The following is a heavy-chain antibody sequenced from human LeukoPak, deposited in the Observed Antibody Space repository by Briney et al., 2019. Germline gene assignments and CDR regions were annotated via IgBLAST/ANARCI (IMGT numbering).Heavy chain of an antibody. V-gene: IGHV3-11*01. CDR1: GFTFSDYY. J-gene: IGHJ4*02. CDR3: AGARPDSSGYYYFDY. CDR2: ISSSGSTI. D-gene: IGHD3-22*01. Sequence: PGGSLRLSCAASGFTFSDYYMSWIRQAPGKGLEWVSYISSSGSTIYYADSVKGRFTISRDNAKNSLYLQMNSLRAEDTAVYYCAGARPDSSGYYYFDYWGQGTLVTVSS.